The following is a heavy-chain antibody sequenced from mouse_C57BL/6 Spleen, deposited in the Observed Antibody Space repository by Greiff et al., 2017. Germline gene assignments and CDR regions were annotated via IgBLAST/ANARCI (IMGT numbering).Heavy chain of an antibody. CDR1: GYAFSSYW. D-gene: IGHD5-1*01. V-gene: IGHV1-80*01. Sequence: VQVVESGAELVKPGASVKISCKASGYAFSSYWMNWVKQRPGKGLEWIGQIYPGDGDTNYNGKFKGKATLTADKSSSTAYMQLSSLTSEDSAVYFCARQYPGWFAYWGQGTLVTVSA. J-gene: IGHJ3*01. CDR2: IYPGDGDT. CDR3: ARQYPGWFAY.